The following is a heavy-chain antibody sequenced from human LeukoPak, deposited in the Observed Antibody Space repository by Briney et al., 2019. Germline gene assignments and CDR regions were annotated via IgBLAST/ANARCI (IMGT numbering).Heavy chain of an antibody. CDR1: GYTFTSYY. J-gene: IGHJ4*02. CDR3: ARARLGVGDY. CDR2: INPSGGST. V-gene: IGHV1-46*01. D-gene: IGHD3-3*01. Sequence: GASVKVSCKASGYTFTSYYMHWVRQAPGQGLEWMGIINPSGGSTSYAQKFQGRVTMTRDTSTSIAYMELRSLRSDDTAVYYCARARLGVGDYGGQGPLVTVSS.